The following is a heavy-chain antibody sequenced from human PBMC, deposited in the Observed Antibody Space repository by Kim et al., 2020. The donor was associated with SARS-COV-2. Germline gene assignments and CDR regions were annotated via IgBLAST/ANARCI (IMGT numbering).Heavy chain of an antibody. J-gene: IGHJ2*01. V-gene: IGHV3-23*01. CDR2: ISGSGGST. CDR3: AKDRVHYYDSSGRVPHWYFDL. CDR1: GFTFSSYA. D-gene: IGHD3-22*01. Sequence: GGSLRLSCAASGFTFSSYAMSWVRQAPGKGLEWVSAISGSGGSTYYADSVKGRFTISRDNSKNTLYLQMNSLRAEDTAVYYCAKDRVHYYDSSGRVPHWYFDLWGRGTLVTVSS.